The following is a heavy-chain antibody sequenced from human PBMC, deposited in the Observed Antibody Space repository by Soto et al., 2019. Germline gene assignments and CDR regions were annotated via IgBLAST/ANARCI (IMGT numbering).Heavy chain of an antibody. J-gene: IGHJ4*02. CDR3: ARRYGSCFDY. D-gene: IGHD5-18*01. CDR2: IYYSGST. CDR1: AGAISSYY. V-gene: IGHV4-59*08. Sequence: SGSVSHTGTVAAGAISSYYWSWIRQPPGKGLEWIGYIYYSGSTNYNPSLKSRVTISVDTSKNQFSLKLSSVTAADTDVYYCARRYGSCFDYWGQGTLVTVSS.